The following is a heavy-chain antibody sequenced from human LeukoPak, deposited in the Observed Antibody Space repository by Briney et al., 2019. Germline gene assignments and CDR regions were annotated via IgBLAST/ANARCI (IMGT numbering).Heavy chain of an antibody. V-gene: IGHV3-23*01. J-gene: IGHJ4*02. D-gene: IGHD6-13*01. CDR3: ARHKARSSWPFVF. Sequence: GGSLRLSCAASGFTVSSNYMSWVRQAPGKGLEWVSAISGSAYSTFYADSVKGRFTISRDNSKNTLYLQMISLRAEDTAVYYCARHKARSSWPFVFWGQGTLVTVSS. CDR1: GFTVSSNY. CDR2: ISGSAYST.